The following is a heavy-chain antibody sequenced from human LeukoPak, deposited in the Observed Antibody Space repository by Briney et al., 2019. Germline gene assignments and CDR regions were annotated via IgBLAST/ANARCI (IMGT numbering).Heavy chain of an antibody. Sequence: ASVKVSCKASGGTFSSYAISWVRQAPGQGLEWMGIINPSGGSTSYAQKFQGRVTMTRDTSTSTVYMELSSLRSEDTAVYYCARGIAAAGPYYYYGMDVWGQGTTVTVSS. J-gene: IGHJ6*02. CDR2: INPSGGST. D-gene: IGHD6-13*01. CDR1: GGTFSSYA. CDR3: ARGIAAAGPYYYYGMDV. V-gene: IGHV1-46*01.